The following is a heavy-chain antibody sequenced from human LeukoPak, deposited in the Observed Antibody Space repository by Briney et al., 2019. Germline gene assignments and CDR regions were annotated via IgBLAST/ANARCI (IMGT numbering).Heavy chain of an antibody. CDR3: ARGGTIFGVVTSVYGMDV. J-gene: IGHJ6*02. D-gene: IGHD3-3*01. V-gene: IGHV4-30-2*01. CDR1: GGSISSYS. Sequence: SETLSLTCTVSGGSISSYSWSWIRQPPGKGLEWIGYIYHSGSTYYNPSLKSRVTISVDRSKNQFSLKLSSVTAADTAVYYCARGGTIFGVVTSVYGMDVWGQGTTVTVSS. CDR2: IYHSGST.